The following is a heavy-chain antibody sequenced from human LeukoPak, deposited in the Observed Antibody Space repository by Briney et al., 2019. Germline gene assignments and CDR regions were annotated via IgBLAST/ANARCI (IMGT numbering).Heavy chain of an antibody. Sequence: GGSLRLSCAASGFTFSTYGMHWVRQAPGKGLEWLAVSSYDGSNRFHADSVKGRFTISRDNSKNTLYLQMNSLRLEDTADYYCARGSAYSDYYYGMDVWGQGTTVTVS. CDR3: ARGSAYSDYYYGMDV. CDR2: SSYDGSNR. D-gene: IGHD4-11*01. J-gene: IGHJ6*02. CDR1: GFTFSTYG. V-gene: IGHV3-30*03.